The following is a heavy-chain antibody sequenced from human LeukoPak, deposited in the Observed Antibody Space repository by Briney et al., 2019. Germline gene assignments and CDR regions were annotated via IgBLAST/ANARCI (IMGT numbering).Heavy chain of an antibody. CDR3: ARGSKWIQLWLRWFDP. D-gene: IGHD5-18*01. V-gene: IGHV4-4*07. Sequence: SETLSLTCTVSGGSISSYYWSWIRQPAGKGLEWIGSIYYRGSTYYNPSLKSRVTISVDTSKNQLSLKLRSVTAADTAVYYCARGSKWIQLWLRWFDPWGQGTLVTVSS. CDR2: IYYRGST. J-gene: IGHJ5*02. CDR1: GGSISSYY.